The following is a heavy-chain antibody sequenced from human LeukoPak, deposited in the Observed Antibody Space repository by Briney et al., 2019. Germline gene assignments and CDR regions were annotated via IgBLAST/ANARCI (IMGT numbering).Heavy chain of an antibody. V-gene: IGHV4-4*07. CDR3: AKDGDGLNPGGFSI. CDR1: GGSISSYY. J-gene: IGHJ3*02. Sequence: PSETLSLTCTVSGGSISSYYWSWIRQPAGKGLEWIGRIYTSGSTNYNPSLKSRVTMSVDTSKNQFSLKLSSVTAADTAVYYCAKDGDGLNPGGFSIWGQGTMVTVSS. D-gene: IGHD5-24*01. CDR2: IYTSGST.